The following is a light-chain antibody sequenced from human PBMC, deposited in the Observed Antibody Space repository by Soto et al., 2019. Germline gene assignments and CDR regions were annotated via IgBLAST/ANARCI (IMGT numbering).Light chain of an antibody. Sequence: IRFPQSPSSLSASVGDRVTITCRDSQDINSYLAWYQPKPGKAPKILIYGASILQSGGPSRFSGSGSGTHCSCTSLCWQPEDLATCYLQRRTRYPLTFGGGTKVDI. V-gene: IGKV1-9*01. CDR3: QRRTRYPLT. J-gene: IGKJ4*02. CDR1: QDINSY. CDR2: GAS.